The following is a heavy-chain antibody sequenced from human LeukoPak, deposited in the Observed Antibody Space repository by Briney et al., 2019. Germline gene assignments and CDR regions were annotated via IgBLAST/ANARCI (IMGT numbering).Heavy chain of an antibody. CDR3: TRQEPSHRGLYP. CDR2: INTGGSDT. CDR1: GFTFSSYW. Sequence: GGSLRLSCAASGFTFSSYWMHCVRQAPGEGLVWVSDINTGGSDTNYAASEKGRFIISRDDSKNTLRLRMTSPRTDDKAVYYSTRQEPSHRGLYPWGQGTLVTVSS. V-gene: IGHV3-74*01. J-gene: IGHJ5*02.